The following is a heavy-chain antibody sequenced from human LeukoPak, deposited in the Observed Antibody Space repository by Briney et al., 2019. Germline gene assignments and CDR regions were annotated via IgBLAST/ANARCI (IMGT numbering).Heavy chain of an antibody. V-gene: IGHV1-2*06. J-gene: IGHJ1*01. CDR3: AKLHSSSWYGGEYFQH. D-gene: IGHD6-13*01. Sequence: ASVKVSCKASGYTFTGYYMHWVRQAPGQGLEWMGRINPNSGGTNYAQKFQGRVTITRDTSISTAYMELSRLRSDDTAVYYCAKLHSSSWYGGEYFQHWGQGTLVTVSS. CDR1: GYTFTGYY. CDR2: INPNSGGT.